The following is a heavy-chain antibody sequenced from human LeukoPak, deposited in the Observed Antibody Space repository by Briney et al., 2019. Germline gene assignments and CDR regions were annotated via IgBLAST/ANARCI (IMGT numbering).Heavy chain of an antibody. Sequence: PSETLSLTCTVSGGSISSSSYYWGWIRQPPGKGLEWIGSIYYSGSTYYNPSLKSRVTISVDTSKNQFSLKLSSVTAADTAVYYCASYDSSGYGLDAFDIWGQGTVVTVSS. V-gene: IGHV4-39*01. CDR3: ASYDSSGYGLDAFDI. CDR2: IYYSGST. CDR1: GGSISSSSYY. J-gene: IGHJ3*02. D-gene: IGHD3-22*01.